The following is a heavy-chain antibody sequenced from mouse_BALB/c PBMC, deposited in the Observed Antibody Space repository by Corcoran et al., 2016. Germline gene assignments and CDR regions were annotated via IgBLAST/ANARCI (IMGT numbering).Heavy chain of an antibody. V-gene: IGHV9-3-1*01. Sequence: QIQLVQSGPELKKPGETVKISCKASGYTFTNYGMNWVKQAPGKGLKWMGWINTYTGEPTYADDFKGRFAFSLETSASTAYLQINNLKNEDTATYFCARRIDYGSTYWYFDVWGAGTTVTVSS. CDR3: ARRIDYGSTYWYFDV. CDR2: INTYTGEP. J-gene: IGHJ1*01. D-gene: IGHD1-1*01. CDR1: GYTFTNYG.